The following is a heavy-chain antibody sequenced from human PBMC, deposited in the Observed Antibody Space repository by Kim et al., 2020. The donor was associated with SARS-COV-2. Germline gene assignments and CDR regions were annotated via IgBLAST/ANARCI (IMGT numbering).Heavy chain of an antibody. Sequence: ASVKVSCKASGYTFTSYYMHWVRQAPGQGLEWMGIINPSGGSTSYAQKFQGRVTMTRDTSTSTVYMELSSLRSEDTAVYYCARVGSVYSSSWYFDYWGQGTLVTVSS. J-gene: IGHJ4*02. CDR3: ARVGSVYSSSWYFDY. D-gene: IGHD6-13*01. CDR1: GYTFTSYY. V-gene: IGHV1-46*01. CDR2: INPSGGST.